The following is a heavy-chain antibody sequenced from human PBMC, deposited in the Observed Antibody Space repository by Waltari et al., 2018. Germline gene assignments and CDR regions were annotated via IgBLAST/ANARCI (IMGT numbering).Heavy chain of an antibody. Sequence: EVELLESGGGLVQPGGSLRLSCTTSGFTFSGNALGWVRQAPGKGLEGVSGMGSELNKHYADSLKGRFTISRDNSKNTLYLQMNSLRAEDTALYYCVKDIFRWAFDIWGQGTMVTVSS. CDR3: VKDIFRWAFDI. D-gene: IGHD3-9*01. J-gene: IGHJ3*02. CDR2: MGSELNK. CDR1: GFTFSGNA. V-gene: IGHV3-23*01.